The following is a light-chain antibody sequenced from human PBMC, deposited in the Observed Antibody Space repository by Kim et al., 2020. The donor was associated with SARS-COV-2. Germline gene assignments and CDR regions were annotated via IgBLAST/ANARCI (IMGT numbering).Light chain of an antibody. CDR2: DAS. CDR3: QQRSNWPLT. J-gene: IGKJ4*01. Sequence: LSPGERATLSCRASQSVSSSLAWYQQKPGQAPRLLIYDASNRASGIPVRFSGSGSGTDFTLTISSLEPGDFAIYYCQQRSNWPLTFGGGTKLEIK. CDR1: QSVSSS. V-gene: IGKV3-11*01.